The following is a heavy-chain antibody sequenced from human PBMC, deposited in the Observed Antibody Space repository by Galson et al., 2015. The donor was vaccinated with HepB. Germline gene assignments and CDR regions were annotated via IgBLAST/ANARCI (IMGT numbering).Heavy chain of an antibody. CDR3: ARLRGAVVVVAADYFDY. J-gene: IGHJ4*02. CDR2: IYYSGST. Sequence: LSLTCTVSGGSISSYYWSWIRQPPGKGLEWIGYIYYSGSTNYNPSLRSRVTISVDTSKNQFSLKLSSVTAADTAVYYCARLRGAVVVVAADYFDYWGQGTLVTVSS. D-gene: IGHD2-15*01. V-gene: IGHV4-59*08. CDR1: GGSISSYY.